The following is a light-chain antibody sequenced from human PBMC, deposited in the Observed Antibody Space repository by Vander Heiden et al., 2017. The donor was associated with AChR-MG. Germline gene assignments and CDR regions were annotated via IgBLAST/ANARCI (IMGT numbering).Light chain of an antibody. Sequence: YLLTQPPSVSRTPGHRGTIPCTGHSSTIGTRFDAHRYPQLPGTAHKLLIDGNKNRPSGVPDRFSGSKSGTSASLAITGLQAEDEADYYCQSYDSSLSVFYVFGTGTKVTVL. CDR2: GNK. V-gene: IGLV1-40*01. J-gene: IGLJ1*01. CDR3: QSYDSSLSVFYV. CDR1: SSTIGTRFD.